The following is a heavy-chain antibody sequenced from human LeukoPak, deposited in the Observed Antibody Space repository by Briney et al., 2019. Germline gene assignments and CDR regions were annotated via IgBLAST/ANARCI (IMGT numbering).Heavy chain of an antibody. Sequence: GGSLRLSCVASGSTLRNYIMTWVRQAPGKGLEWVSSMSIIDDSIYYGDSVKGRFTISRDNSKSTLSLQMSSLRAEDTGVYYCAREGYTSDYAGAFDIWGQGSVVTVSS. J-gene: IGHJ3*02. CDR3: AREGYTSDYAGAFDI. D-gene: IGHD2-2*01. CDR1: GSTLRNYI. CDR2: MSIIDDSI. V-gene: IGHV3-23*01.